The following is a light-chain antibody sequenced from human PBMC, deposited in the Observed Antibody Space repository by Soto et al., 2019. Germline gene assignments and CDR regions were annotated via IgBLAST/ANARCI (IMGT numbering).Light chain of an antibody. J-gene: IGKJ5*01. CDR1: QTFSSH. CDR2: DAS. Sequence: EIVLTQSPATLSLSPGERATLSCRASQTFSSHLAWYQQKPGQAPRLLIYDASKRATGIPARFSGRGSGTDFTLAIRSLEPEDFAVDYGQQRSNWPPVITFGLGPRLEIK. V-gene: IGKV3-11*01. CDR3: QQRSNWPPVIT.